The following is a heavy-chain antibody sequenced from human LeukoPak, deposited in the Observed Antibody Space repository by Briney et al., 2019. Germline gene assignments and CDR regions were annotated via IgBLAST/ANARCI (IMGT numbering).Heavy chain of an antibody. J-gene: IGHJ4*02. Sequence: SGTLSLTCAVSGGSISSSNWWSWVRPPPGKGLEWIGEIYHSGSTNYNPSLKSRVTISVDKSKNQFSLKLSSVTAADTAVYYCASLKYYDFWSGFPRYFDYWGQGTLVTVSS. CDR2: IYHSGST. D-gene: IGHD3-3*01. CDR1: GGSISSSNW. CDR3: ASLKYYDFWSGFPRYFDY. V-gene: IGHV4-4*02.